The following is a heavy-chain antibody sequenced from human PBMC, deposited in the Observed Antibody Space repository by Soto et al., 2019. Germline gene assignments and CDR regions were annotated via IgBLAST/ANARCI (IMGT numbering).Heavy chain of an antibody. Sequence: EVQLVESGGGLVKPGGSLRLSCAASGFTFSSYSMNWVRQAPGKGLEWVSSISSSSSYIYYADSVKGRFTISRDNAKNSLYLQMNSLRAEDTAVYYCASSWGKVTGPGDYWGQGTLVTVSS. CDR3: ASSWGKVTGPGDY. J-gene: IGHJ4*02. D-gene: IGHD2-21*02. V-gene: IGHV3-21*01. CDR2: ISSSSSYI. CDR1: GFTFSSYS.